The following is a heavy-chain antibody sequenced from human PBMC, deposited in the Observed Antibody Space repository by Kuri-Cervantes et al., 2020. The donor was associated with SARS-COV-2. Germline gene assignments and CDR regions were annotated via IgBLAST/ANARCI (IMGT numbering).Heavy chain of an antibody. J-gene: IGHJ4*02. Sequence: ASVKVSCKASGYTFTGYYMHWVRQAPGQGLEWMGWINLNSGGTNYAQKFQGRVTMTRDTSISTAYMELSRLRSDDTAVYYCARGGPITIFGVVTKRFDYWGQGTLVTVSS. CDR2: INLNSGGT. CDR3: ARGGPITIFGVVTKRFDY. V-gene: IGHV1-2*02. D-gene: IGHD3-3*01. CDR1: GYTFTGYY.